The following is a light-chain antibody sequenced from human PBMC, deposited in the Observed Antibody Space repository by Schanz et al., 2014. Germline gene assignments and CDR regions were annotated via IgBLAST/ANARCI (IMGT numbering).Light chain of an antibody. CDR2: NAS. CDR3: QRRSKWPYT. CDR1: QSVSSY. J-gene: IGKJ2*01. Sequence: EIVLTQSPATLSLSPGERATLSCRASQSVSSYLAWYQQKPGQAPRLLIYNASHRATGIPVRFSGSGTGTDFTLTISSLEPEDFAVYYCQRRSKWPYTFGQGTKLEIK. V-gene: IGKV3-11*01.